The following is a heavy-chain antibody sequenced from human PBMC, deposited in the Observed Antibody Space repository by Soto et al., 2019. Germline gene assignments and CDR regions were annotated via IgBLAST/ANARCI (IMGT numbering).Heavy chain of an antibody. J-gene: IGHJ5*02. CDR1: GYSISAGGYY. CDR3: ARMYSSGSGWFHP. D-gene: IGHD6-19*01. CDR2: FYSSGSI. V-gene: IGHV4-31*03. Sequence: SETLSLTCFVSGYSISAGGYYWSWIRHHPGKGLEWIGSFYSSGSIIYNPSLRSRVSISGDTSSNQFSMSLTSVTAADTARYYCARMYSSGSGWFHPWGQGTLVTVS.